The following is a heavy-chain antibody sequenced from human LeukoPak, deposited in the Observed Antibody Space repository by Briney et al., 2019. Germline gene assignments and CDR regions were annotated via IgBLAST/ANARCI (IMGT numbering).Heavy chain of an antibody. V-gene: IGHV4-4*07. CDR1: GGSISSYY. CDR2: IYSSGST. Sequence: PSETLSLTCTVSGGSISSYYWSWIRQPAGKGLEWIGRIYSSGSTDSSPSLKGRVNISVDKSKKQFSLKLSSVTAADTAVYYCARDGGYYYLDAWGKGTTVTVSS. J-gene: IGHJ6*03. D-gene: IGHD3-16*01. CDR3: ARDGGYYYLDA.